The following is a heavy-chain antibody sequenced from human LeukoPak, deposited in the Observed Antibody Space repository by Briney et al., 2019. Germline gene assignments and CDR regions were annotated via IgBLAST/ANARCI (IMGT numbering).Heavy chain of an antibody. Sequence: SVKVSCKASGGTFSSYAISWVRQAPGQGLEWMGGIIPIFGTANYAQKFQGRVTITADESTSTAYMELRSLRSDDTAVYYCAREGSIAAAGSALYGMDVWGQGTTVTVSS. CDR1: GGTFSSYA. J-gene: IGHJ6*02. V-gene: IGHV1-69*13. D-gene: IGHD6-13*01. CDR3: AREGSIAAAGSALYGMDV. CDR2: IIPIFGTA.